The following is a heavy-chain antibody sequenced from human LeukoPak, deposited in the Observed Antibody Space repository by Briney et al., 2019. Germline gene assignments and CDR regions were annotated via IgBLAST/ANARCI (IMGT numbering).Heavy chain of an antibody. J-gene: IGHJ4*02. CDR3: ARDTASRLRYFDWSDTS. V-gene: IGHV3-11*06. CDR1: GFTFSDYY. D-gene: IGHD3-9*01. Sequence: GGSLRLSCAASGFTFSDYYMSWIRQAPGKGLEWVSYISSSSSYTNYADSVKGRFTISRDNAKNSLYLQMNSLRAEDTAVYYCARDTASRLRYFDWSDTSWGQGTLVTVS. CDR2: ISSSSSYT.